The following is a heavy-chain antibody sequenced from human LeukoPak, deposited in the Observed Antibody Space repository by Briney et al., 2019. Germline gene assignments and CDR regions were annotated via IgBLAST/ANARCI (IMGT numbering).Heavy chain of an antibody. CDR2: IYYSGST. V-gene: IGHV4-59*01. CDR1: GGSISNYY. Sequence: SETLSLTCTVSGGSISNYYWNWIRQPPGKGLEWIGYIYYSGSTNYNPSLKSRVTISVDTSNNQFSLKLSSVTAADTVVYYCASLSSGSYNWFDPWGQGALVTVSS. D-gene: IGHD1-26*01. J-gene: IGHJ5*02. CDR3: ASLSSGSYNWFDP.